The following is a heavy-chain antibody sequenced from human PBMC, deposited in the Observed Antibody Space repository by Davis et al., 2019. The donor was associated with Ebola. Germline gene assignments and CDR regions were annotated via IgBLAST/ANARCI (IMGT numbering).Heavy chain of an antibody. D-gene: IGHD5-24*01. V-gene: IGHV3-30-3*01. J-gene: IGHJ4*02. CDR2: ISYDGSNK. Sequence: GGSLRLSCAASGFTFSSYAMHWVRQAPGKGLEWVAVISYDGSNKYYADSVKGRFTISRDNAKNSLYLQMNSLRAEDTAVYYCARGRWLQSTYFDYWGQGTLVTVSS. CDR3: ARGRWLQSTYFDY. CDR1: GFTFSSYA.